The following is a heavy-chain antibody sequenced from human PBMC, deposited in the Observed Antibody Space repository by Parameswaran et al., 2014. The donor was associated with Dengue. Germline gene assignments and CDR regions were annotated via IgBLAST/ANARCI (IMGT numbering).Heavy chain of an antibody. V-gene: IGHV4-30-4*01. D-gene: IGHD4-23*01. CDR3: ARAGGISEIDY. Sequence: PGKGLEWIGYIYYSGSTYYNPSLKSRVTISVDTSKNQFSLKLSSVTAADTAVYYCARAGGISEIDYWGQGTLVTVSS. J-gene: IGHJ4*02. CDR2: IYYSGST.